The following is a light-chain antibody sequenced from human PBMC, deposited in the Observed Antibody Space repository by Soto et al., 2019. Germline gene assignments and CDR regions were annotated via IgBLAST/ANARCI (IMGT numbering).Light chain of an antibody. J-gene: IGKJ2*01. CDR1: QTISSW. CDR2: KAS. Sequence: EIQMTQSPSTLSAFVGDRVTITCRASQTISSWLAWYQQKPGQAPKLLIYKASTLEGGVSSRFSGSGSGTEFTLTISNLQPDDFATYYCQQYNTFDTFGQGTKVDIK. V-gene: IGKV1-5*03. CDR3: QQYNTFDT.